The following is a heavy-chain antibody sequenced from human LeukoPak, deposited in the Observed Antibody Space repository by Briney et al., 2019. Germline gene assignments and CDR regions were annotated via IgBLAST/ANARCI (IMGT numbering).Heavy chain of an antibody. D-gene: IGHD6-19*01. Sequence: SETLSLTCTVSGDSISTYYWSWIRQPAGKGLEWIGRIYISGRTDYNPSLRSRVTMSADSTKNQFSLKMTSVTAADTAAYYCATNAGRVAAGAFDIWGQGTMVTVSS. CDR2: IYISGRT. J-gene: IGHJ3*02. CDR3: ATNAGRVAAGAFDI. CDR1: GDSISTYY. V-gene: IGHV4-4*07.